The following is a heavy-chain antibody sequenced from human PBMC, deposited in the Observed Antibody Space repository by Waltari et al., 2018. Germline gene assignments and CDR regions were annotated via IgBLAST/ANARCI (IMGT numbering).Heavy chain of an antibody. Sequence: EVQLVESGGGLVQPGGSLRLSCAASGFTFSSYWMSGVLQAPGKGLEWVANIKQDGSEKYYVDSVKGRFTISRDNAKNSLYLQMNSLRAEDTAVYYCAGLVSGYYDYWGQGTLVTVSS. CDR2: IKQDGSEK. CDR1: GFTFSSYW. J-gene: IGHJ4*02. V-gene: IGHV3-7*01. CDR3: AGLVSGYYDY. D-gene: IGHD3-22*01.